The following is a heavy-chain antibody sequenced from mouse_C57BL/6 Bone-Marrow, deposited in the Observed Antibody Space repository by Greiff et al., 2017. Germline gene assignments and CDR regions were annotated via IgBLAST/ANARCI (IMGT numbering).Heavy chain of an antibody. CDR2: IRNKANGYTT. CDR3: ARYYYYGSSYRWYFDV. J-gene: IGHJ1*03. D-gene: IGHD1-1*01. V-gene: IGHV7-3*01. Sequence: VQLMESGGGLVQPGGSLSLSCAASGFTFTDYYMSWVRQPPGKALEWLGFIRNKANGYTTEYSASVKGRFTISRDNSQSILYLQMNALRAEDSATYYCARYYYYGSSYRWYFDVWGTGTTVTVSS. CDR1: GFTFTDYY.